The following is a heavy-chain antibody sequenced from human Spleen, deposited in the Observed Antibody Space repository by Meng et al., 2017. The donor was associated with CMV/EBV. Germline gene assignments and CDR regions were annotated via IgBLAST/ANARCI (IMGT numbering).Heavy chain of an antibody. V-gene: IGHV1-2*02. D-gene: IGHD1-26*01. Sequence: ASVKVSCKASGYTFTGYYMHWVRQAPGQGLEWMGWINPNSGGTNYAQKFQGRVTMTRDTSIDTAYMELSRLRSEDTAVYYCARTQVPAHTGSYRYYYFYAMDVWGPGTTVTVSS. CDR2: INPNSGGT. CDR3: ARTQVPAHTGSYRYYYFYAMDV. CDR1: GYTFTGYY. J-gene: IGHJ6*02.